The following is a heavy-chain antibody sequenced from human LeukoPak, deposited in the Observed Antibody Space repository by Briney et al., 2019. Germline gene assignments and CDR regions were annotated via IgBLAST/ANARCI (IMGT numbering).Heavy chain of an antibody. Sequence: PGGSLRLSCAASGFTFSSYGMHWVRQAPGKGLEWVAFIRYDGSNKYYADSVKGRFTISRDNSKNTLYLQMNSLRAEDTAVYYCARAMIVVVIPFDYWGPGTLVTVSS. CDR2: IRYDGSNK. CDR1: GFTFSSYG. D-gene: IGHD3-22*01. CDR3: ARAMIVVVIPFDY. V-gene: IGHV3-30*02. J-gene: IGHJ4*02.